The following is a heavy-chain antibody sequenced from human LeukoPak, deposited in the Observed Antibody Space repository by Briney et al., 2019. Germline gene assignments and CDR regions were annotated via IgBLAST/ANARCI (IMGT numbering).Heavy chain of an antibody. D-gene: IGHD6-19*01. V-gene: IGHV3-23*01. Sequence: GGSLRLSCAASGFAFSSFAMGWVRQSPGKGLEWLSTINGGGNTTFYADSVKGRFTISRDNSKNTLYLHMGSLRPDDTAIYYCTKELHVAAAVADYYYFYMDVWGRGTAVTVSS. J-gene: IGHJ6*03. CDR3: TKELHVAAAVADYYYFYMDV. CDR2: INGGGNTT. CDR1: GFAFSSFA.